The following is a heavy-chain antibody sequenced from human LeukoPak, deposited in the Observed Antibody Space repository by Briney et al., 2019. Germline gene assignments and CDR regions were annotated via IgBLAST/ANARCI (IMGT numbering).Heavy chain of an antibody. V-gene: IGHV3-11*01. J-gene: IGHJ4*02. CDR3: ARGARWGYYDY. Sequence: GGSLRLSCEACGFTFSDFYMSWIRQAPGKGLEWVSYISSTGTTVQYADSVKGRFTLSRDNANNSLYLQMNGLRAEDTAVYYCARGARWGYYDYWGQGTLVTVSS. D-gene: IGHD4-23*01. CDR1: GFTFSDFY. CDR2: ISSTGTTV.